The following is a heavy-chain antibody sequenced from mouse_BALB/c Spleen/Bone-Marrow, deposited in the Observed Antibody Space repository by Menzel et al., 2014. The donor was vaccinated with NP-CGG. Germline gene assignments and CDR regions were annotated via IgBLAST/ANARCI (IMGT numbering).Heavy chain of an antibody. V-gene: IGHV1-69*01. J-gene: IGHJ1*01. CDR2: IDTSDSYT. Sequence: VQLQQSGAELVMPGASAKMSCKASGYTFTDYWMHWVKQRPGQGLEWIGAIDTSDSYTSYNQKFKGKATLTVDESSSTAYMQLSSLASEDSAVYYCAGGTGWYFDVWGAGTTVTVSS. CDR3: AGGTGWYFDV. CDR1: GYTFTDYW. D-gene: IGHD4-1*01.